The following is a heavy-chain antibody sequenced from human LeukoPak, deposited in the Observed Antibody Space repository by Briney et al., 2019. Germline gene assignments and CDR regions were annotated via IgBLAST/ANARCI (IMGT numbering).Heavy chain of an antibody. J-gene: IGHJ4*02. Sequence: ASVKVSCKASGYSFTSYAMNWVRQAPGQGLEWMGWINTNTGNPTYAQGFTGRFVFSLDTSVSTAYLQISSLRAEDTAVYYCAGDFVSSWSFYWGQGTLVTVSS. CDR1: GYSFTSYA. D-gene: IGHD6-13*01. V-gene: IGHV7-4-1*02. CDR3: AGDFVSSWSFY. CDR2: INTNTGNP.